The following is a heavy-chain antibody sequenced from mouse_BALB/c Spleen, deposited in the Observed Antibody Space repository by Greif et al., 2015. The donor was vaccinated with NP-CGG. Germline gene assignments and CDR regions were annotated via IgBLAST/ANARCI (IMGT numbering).Heavy chain of an antibody. D-gene: IGHD2-4*01. V-gene: IGHV1-7*01. CDR3: ARRGSTMITTGRYYAMDY. J-gene: IGHJ4*01. Sequence: VQVVESGAELAKPGASVKMSCKASGYTFTSYWMHWVKQRPGQGLEWIGYINPSTGYTEYNQKFKDKATLTADKSSSTAYMQLSSLTSEDSAVYYCARRGSTMITTGRYYAMDYWGQGTSVTVSS. CDR2: INPSTGYT. CDR1: GYTFTSYW.